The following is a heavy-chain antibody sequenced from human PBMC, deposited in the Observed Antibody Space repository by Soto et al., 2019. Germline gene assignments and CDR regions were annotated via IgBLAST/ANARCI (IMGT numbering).Heavy chain of an antibody. J-gene: IGHJ4*02. CDR2: MYSGGTT. CDR1: GFSVSSHH. D-gene: IGHD1-1*01. CDR3: ARDGRDGFPLDY. V-gene: IGHV3-53*01. Sequence: PVGSLRLSCAASGFSVSSHHMNWVRQAPGKGLEWVSVMYSGGTTYYPDPLKGRCTISRDNSKNMLYLQVDNLRADDTAVYYCARDGRDGFPLDYWGQGTLVTVSS.